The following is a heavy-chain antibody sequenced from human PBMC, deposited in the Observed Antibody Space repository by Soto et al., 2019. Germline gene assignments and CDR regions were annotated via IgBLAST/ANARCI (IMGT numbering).Heavy chain of an antibody. Sequence: PSETLSLTCSVSGGSIRSGSYYWSWIRQPPGKGLEWIGEINHSGSTNYNPSLKSRVTISVDTSKNQFSLKLSSVTAADTAVYYCARGQSYPKIAGLGWFDPWGQGTLVTVSS. J-gene: IGHJ5*02. D-gene: IGHD6-13*01. CDR3: ARGQSYPKIAGLGWFDP. CDR2: INHSGST. V-gene: IGHV4-39*07. CDR1: GGSIRSGSYY.